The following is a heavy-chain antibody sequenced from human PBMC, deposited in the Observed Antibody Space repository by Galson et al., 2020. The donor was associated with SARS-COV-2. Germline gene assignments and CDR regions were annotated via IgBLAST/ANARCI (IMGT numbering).Heavy chain of an antibody. V-gene: IGHV4-34*01. Sequence: SETLSLTCAVYGGSFSGYYWSWIRQPPGKGLEWIGEINHSGSTNYNPSLKSRVTISVDTSKNQFSLKLSSVTAADTAVYYCARCTVVAAAGASPLLIYYYGMDVWGQGTTVTVSS. J-gene: IGHJ6*02. CDR1: GGSFSGYY. D-gene: IGHD6-13*01. CDR2: INHSGST. CDR3: ARCTVVAAAGASPLLIYYYGMDV.